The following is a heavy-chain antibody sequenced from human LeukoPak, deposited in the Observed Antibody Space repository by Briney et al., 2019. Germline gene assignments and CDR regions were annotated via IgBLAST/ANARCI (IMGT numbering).Heavy chain of an antibody. CDR3: ARDHMGYDY. J-gene: IGHJ4*02. CDR1: GFTFSTYG. V-gene: IGHV3-48*04. CDR2: ISSGRSTT. Sequence: GGSLRLSCAASGFTFSTYGMTWVRQAPGKGLEWVSYISSGRSTTYYAGSVKGRFTVSRENAKNSLYLQMNSLRAEDTAVYYCARDHMGYDYWGQGTLVTVSS. D-gene: IGHD1-26*01.